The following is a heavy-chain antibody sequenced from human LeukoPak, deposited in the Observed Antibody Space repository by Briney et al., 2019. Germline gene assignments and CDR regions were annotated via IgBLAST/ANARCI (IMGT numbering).Heavy chain of an antibody. J-gene: IGHJ6*02. CDR1: GLTFSSYA. CDR2: ISGSGGST. CDR3: AKDRSGGGDYYFGMDV. D-gene: IGHD6-19*01. V-gene: IGHV3-23*01. Sequence: PGGSLRLSCAASGLTFSSYAMSWVRQAPGKGLEWVSCISGSGGSTYYADSVKGRFTISRDNAENTLYLQMNSLRAEDTAVYYCAKDRSGGGDYYFGMDVWGQGTTVTVSS.